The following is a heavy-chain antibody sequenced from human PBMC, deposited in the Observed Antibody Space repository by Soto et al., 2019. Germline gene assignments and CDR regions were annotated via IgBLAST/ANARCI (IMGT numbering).Heavy chain of an antibody. CDR3: ARDLWGYCGTDCYPLDV. CDR2: ISYSGST. V-gene: IGHV4-59*01. D-gene: IGHD2-21*02. Sequence: SETLSLTCTVSGASINTYYWSWIRQPPGKGLEWIGYISYSGSTNYNPSLKSRVTISADTSNNQFSLKLSSVTAADTAVYYCARDLWGYCGTDCYPLDVWGQGTTVT. J-gene: IGHJ6*02. CDR1: GASINTYY.